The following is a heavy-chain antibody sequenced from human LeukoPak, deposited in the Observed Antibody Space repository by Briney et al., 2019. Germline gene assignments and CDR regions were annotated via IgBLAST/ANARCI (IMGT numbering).Heavy chain of an antibody. CDR1: GFTVSSNY. CDR2: IYSGGST. J-gene: IGHJ2*01. V-gene: IGHV3-53*01. CDR3: ARVQLGGSWFFDL. Sequence: GGSLRLSCAASGFTVSSNYMNWVRQAPGKGLEWVSVIYSGGSTYHADSVRGRLTISRDNAKNSLYLQMNSLRAEDTAVYYCARVQLGGSWFFDLWGRGTLVTVSS. D-gene: IGHD5-24*01.